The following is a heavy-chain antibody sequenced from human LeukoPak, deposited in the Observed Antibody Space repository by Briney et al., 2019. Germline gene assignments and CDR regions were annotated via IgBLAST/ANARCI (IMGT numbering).Heavy chain of an antibody. CDR3: ARVGYSSSRDYYYYMDV. CDR1: GYSIGSGYY. J-gene: IGHJ6*03. Sequence: PSETLSLTCTVSGYSIGSGYYWGWIRQPPGKGLEWIGSIYHSGSTYYNPSLKSRVTISVDTSKNQFSLKLSSVTAADTAVYYCARVGYSSSRDYYYYMDVWGKGTTVTVSS. D-gene: IGHD6-13*01. CDR2: IYHSGST. V-gene: IGHV4-38-2*02.